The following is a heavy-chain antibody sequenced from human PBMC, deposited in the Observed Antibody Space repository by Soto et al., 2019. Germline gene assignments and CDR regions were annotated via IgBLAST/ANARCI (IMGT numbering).Heavy chain of an antibody. CDR1: GGSVSRGSYY. V-gene: IGHV4-61*01. Sequence: SETLSLTCFVSGGSVSRGSYYWTWIRQPPGKGLEWIGYILDSGTTDYNPSLKSRVTMSVDTSKNQFSLNLRSVTAADTAVYYSARQRVLPAQYYFDSWGQGVVVTVSS. J-gene: IGHJ4*01. CDR3: ARQRVLPAQYYFDS. D-gene: IGHD6-13*01. CDR2: ILDSGTT.